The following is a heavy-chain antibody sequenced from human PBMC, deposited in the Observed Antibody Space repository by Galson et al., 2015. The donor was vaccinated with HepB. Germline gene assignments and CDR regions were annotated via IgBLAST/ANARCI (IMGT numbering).Heavy chain of an antibody. CDR1: GYTFTSYY. Sequence: SVKVSCKASGYTFTSYYMHWVRQAPGQGLEWMGIINPSGGSTSYAQKFQGRVTMTRDTSTSTVYMELSSLRSEDTAVYYCARWVDKGYCSGGSCPYYFDYWGQGTLVTVSS. CDR3: ARWVDKGYCSGGSCPYYFDY. D-gene: IGHD2-15*01. J-gene: IGHJ4*02. V-gene: IGHV1-46*03. CDR2: INPSGGST.